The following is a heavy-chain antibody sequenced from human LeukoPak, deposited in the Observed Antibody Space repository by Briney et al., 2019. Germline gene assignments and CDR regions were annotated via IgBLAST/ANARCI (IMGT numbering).Heavy chain of an antibody. CDR1: GYTFTGYY. J-gene: IGHJ4*02. CDR2: INSNSGAT. CDR3: ARAYCTNGVCLFDY. V-gene: IGHV1-2*02. Sequence: ASVKVSCKASGYTFTGYYMHWVRQAPGQGLEWMGWINSNSGATNYAQKFQDRVTMTRDTSISTAYMELSRLRSDDTAMYYCARAYCTNGVCLFDYWGQGTLVTVSS. D-gene: IGHD2-8*01.